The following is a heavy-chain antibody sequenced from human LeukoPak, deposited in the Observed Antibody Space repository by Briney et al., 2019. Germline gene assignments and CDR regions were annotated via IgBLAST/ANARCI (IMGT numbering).Heavy chain of an antibody. Sequence: SAKVSCKASGFTFTRSAMQWVRQARGQRLEWIGWIFVGSGNTNYAQKFQERVTITRDMSTSTAYMELSSLRSEDTAVYYCAAYCGGDCPIDYWGQGTLVTVSS. V-gene: IGHV1-58*02. D-gene: IGHD2-21*02. CDR2: IFVGSGNT. CDR3: AAYCGGDCPIDY. CDR1: GFTFTRSA. J-gene: IGHJ4*02.